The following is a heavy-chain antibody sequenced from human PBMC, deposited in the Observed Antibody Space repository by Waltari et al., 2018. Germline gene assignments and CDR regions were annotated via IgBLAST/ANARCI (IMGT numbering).Heavy chain of an antibody. D-gene: IGHD5-12*01. CDR3: AGGERDSGYDWGFDY. Sequence: QVQLVQSGAEVKKPGSSVKVSCKASGGTFSSYAISWVRQAPGQGLEWMGGIIPILGIANYAQKFQGRVTITADESTSTAYMELSSLRSEDTAVYYCAGGERDSGYDWGFDYWGQGTLVTVSS. J-gene: IGHJ4*02. CDR1: GGTFSSYA. V-gene: IGHV1-69*04. CDR2: IIPILGIA.